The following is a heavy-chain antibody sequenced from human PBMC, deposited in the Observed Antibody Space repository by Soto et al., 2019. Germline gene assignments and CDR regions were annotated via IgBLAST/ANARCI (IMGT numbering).Heavy chain of an antibody. CDR3: ARDYNREFDY. D-gene: IGHD3-10*01. CDR1: GITVSDYL. CDR2: IKEDGSEK. J-gene: IGHJ4*02. V-gene: IGHV3-7*05. Sequence: EVQLVASVGGLVQPGVSLRLSCAASGITVSDYLMSWVRQAPGKGLEWVANIKEDGSEKYYVDSVKGRFTISRDNAKNSLYMQMKSLRAEDTAVYYCARDYNREFDYWGQGTPVTAPS.